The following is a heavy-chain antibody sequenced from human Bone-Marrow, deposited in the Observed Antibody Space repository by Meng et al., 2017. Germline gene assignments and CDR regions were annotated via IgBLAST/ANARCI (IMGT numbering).Heavy chain of an antibody. J-gene: IGHJ4*02. D-gene: IGHD6-13*01. Sequence: GESLKISCAASGFTFDDYGMSWVRQAPGKGLEWVSAIGGGGGTDYADSVKGRFTISRDNSENTLFLQMNSLRPEDTAIYFCVRRAAGNFDYWGQGTLVTVSS. CDR2: IGGGGGT. CDR3: VRRAAGNFDY. CDR1: GFTFDDYG. V-gene: IGHV3-23*01.